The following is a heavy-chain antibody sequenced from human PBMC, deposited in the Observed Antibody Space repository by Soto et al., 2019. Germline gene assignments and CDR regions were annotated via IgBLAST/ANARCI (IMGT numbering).Heavy chain of an antibody. CDR3: VRDRSATVPTSIDY. Sequence: GALRLSCATSGFTFSSYEMNWVRQAPGKGLEWVSYINYDGSRTVYPDSVKGRFTISRDNAKNSLYLQMNSLRVDDTAVYYCVRDRSATVPTSIDYWGHGTQVTVSS. CDR1: GFTFSSYE. J-gene: IGHJ4*01. CDR2: INYDGSRT. D-gene: IGHD4-4*01. V-gene: IGHV3-48*03.